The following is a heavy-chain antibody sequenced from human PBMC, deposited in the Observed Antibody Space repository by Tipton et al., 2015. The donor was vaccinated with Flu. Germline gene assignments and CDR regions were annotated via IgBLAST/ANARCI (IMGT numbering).Heavy chain of an antibody. J-gene: IGHJ6*02. V-gene: IGHV4-39*07. CDR3: ARDGYYESSGYPYYYYYGMDV. Sequence: TLSLTCTVSGGPISSSSYYWGWIRQPPGKGLEWIGSIYYSGSTYYNPSLKSRVTISVDTSKNQFSLKLSSVTAADTAVYYCARDGYYESSGYPYYYYYGMDVWGQGTTVTVSS. D-gene: IGHD3-22*01. CDR1: GGPISSSSYY. CDR2: IYYSGST.